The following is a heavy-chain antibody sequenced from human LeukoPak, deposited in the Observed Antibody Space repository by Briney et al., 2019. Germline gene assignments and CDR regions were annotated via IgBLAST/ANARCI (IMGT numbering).Heavy chain of an antibody. CDR3: ARSGARPIPYYYDSSGFDY. CDR2: ISSNGGST. V-gene: IGHV3-64*01. CDR1: GFTFSSYA. Sequence: QPGRSLRLSCAASGFTFSSYAIHWVRQAPGKGLEYVSAISSNGGSTYYANSVKGRFTISRDNSKNTLYLQMGSLRAEDMAVYYCARSGARPIPYYYDSSGFDYWGQGTLVTVSS. D-gene: IGHD3-22*01. J-gene: IGHJ4*02.